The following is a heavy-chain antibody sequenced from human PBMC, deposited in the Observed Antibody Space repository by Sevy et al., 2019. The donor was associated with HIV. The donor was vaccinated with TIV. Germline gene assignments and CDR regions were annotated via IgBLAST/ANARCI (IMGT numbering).Heavy chain of an antibody. V-gene: IGHV3-23*01. Sequence: GGSLRLSCAASGFTFNTHAMNWVRQAPGKGLEWVSVISGPGYGTNYADSVKGRFTISRYNSKNTLFLQMNSLRDDDTAVYYGAKALNPALESMLEVNLRSLKGFDVWGQGTMVTVSS. CDR2: ISGPGYGT. D-gene: IGHD3-22*01. CDR3: AKALNPALESMLEVNLRSLKGFDV. J-gene: IGHJ3*01. CDR1: GFTFNTHA.